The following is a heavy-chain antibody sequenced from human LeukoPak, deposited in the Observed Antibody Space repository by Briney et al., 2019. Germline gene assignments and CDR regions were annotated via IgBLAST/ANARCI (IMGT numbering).Heavy chain of an antibody. J-gene: IGHJ4*02. V-gene: IGHV3-66*01. CDR3: ARDLLEWYFDY. CDR2: IYSGGRT. D-gene: IGHD3-3*01. CDR1: GLTVSSTY. Sequence: GGSLRLSCAASGLTVSSTYMSWVRQTPGKGLEWGSVIYSGGRTYYEDSVKGRFIISRDNSKNTVYLQMNSLRAEDAAVYYCARDLLEWYFDYWGQGTLVTVSS.